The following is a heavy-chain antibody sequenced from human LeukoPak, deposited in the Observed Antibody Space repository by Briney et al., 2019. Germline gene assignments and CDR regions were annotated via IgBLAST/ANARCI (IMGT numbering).Heavy chain of an antibody. CDR2: INPSGGST. J-gene: IGHJ5*02. Sequence: RASVKVSCKASGYTFTGYYIHWVRQAPGQGLEWMGIINPSGGSTSYAQKFQGRVTMTRDMSTSTVYMELSSLRSEDTAVYYCARRGQLAGNWFDPWGQGTLVTVSS. CDR3: ARRGQLAGNWFDP. V-gene: IGHV1-46*01. CDR1: GYTFTGYY. D-gene: IGHD6-6*01.